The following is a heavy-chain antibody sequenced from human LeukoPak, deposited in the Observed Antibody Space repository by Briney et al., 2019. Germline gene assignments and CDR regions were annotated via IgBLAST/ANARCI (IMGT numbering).Heavy chain of an antibody. CDR2: IYSGGST. J-gene: IGHJ4*02. D-gene: IGHD6-19*01. CDR3: ARFSSGWADY. Sequence: GGSLRLSCAASGFTVSSNYMSWVRQAPGKGLEWVSVIYSGGSTYYADSVKGRFTIPRDNSKNTLYLQMNSLRAEDTAVYYCARFSSGWADYWGQGTLVTVSS. CDR1: GFTVSSNY. V-gene: IGHV3-53*01.